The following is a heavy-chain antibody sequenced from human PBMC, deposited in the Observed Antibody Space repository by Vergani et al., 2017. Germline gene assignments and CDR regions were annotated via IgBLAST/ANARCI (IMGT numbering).Heavy chain of an antibody. CDR3: ARLYGGDSSGSKYFDY. J-gene: IGHJ4*02. CDR1: GYSFNNYW. V-gene: IGHV5-51*01. D-gene: IGHD3-22*01. Sequence: EVLLVQSGAEVKKPGESLKISCQISGYSFNNYWIGWVRQMPGKGLGWMRIIHPADSDPRYSPSFQGQVTISVDKSISTAYLQRSSLRASDSAMYYCARLYGGDSSGSKYFDYWDQGTLVTVSS. CDR2: IHPADSDP.